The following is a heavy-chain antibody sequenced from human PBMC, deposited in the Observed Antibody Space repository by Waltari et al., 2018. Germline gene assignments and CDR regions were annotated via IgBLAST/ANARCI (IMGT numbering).Heavy chain of an antibody. D-gene: IGHD5-18*01. V-gene: IGHV4-59*11. CDR2: VFHSGSP. CDR3: ARDILHSFYYYMDV. CDR1: GGSMTSHY. Sequence: QVQLQESGPGLVKPSETLSLTCTVSGGSMTSHYWSWIRQSPGKGLEWVGYVFHSGSPTYNPSLKSRVTISLDTSTSQFSLRLTSVTPADTAVYYCARDILHSFYYYMDVWGKGTMVTVSS. J-gene: IGHJ6*03.